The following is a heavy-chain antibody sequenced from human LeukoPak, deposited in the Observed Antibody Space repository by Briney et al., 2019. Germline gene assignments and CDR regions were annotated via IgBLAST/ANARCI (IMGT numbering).Heavy chain of an antibody. J-gene: IGHJ4*02. CDR2: IRYDGSNK. Sequence: PGGSLRLSCAASGFTFSSYGMHWVRQAPGKGLEWVAFIRYDGSNKYYADSVKGRFTISRDNSKNTLYLQMNSLRAEDTAVYYCAREYRRIAAAPEFDYWGQGTLVTVSS. D-gene: IGHD6-13*01. CDR3: AREYRRIAAAPEFDY. V-gene: IGHV3-30*02. CDR1: GFTFSSYG.